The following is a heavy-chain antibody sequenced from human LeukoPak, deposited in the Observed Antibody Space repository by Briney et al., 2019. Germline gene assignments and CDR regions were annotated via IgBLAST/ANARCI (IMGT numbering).Heavy chain of an antibody. D-gene: IGHD6-6*01. CDR2: INHSGST. J-gene: IGHJ6*02. Sequence: SETLSLTCAVYGGSFSGYYWSWIRQPPGKGLEWIGEINHSGSTNYNPSLKSRVTMSVDTSKNQFSLKLSSVTAADTAVYYCARDRREGQLVPPYYYYYGMDVWGQGTTVTVSS. CDR3: ARDRREGQLVPPYYYYYGMDV. V-gene: IGHV4-34*01. CDR1: GGSFSGYY.